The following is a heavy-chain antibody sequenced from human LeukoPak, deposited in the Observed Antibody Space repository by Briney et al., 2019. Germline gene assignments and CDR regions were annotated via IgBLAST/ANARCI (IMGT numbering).Heavy chain of an antibody. D-gene: IGHD2-2*01. V-gene: IGHV3-15*01. CDR1: GFTFSNAW. Sequence: GGSLRLSCAASGFTFSNAWMSWVRQAPGKGLEWVGRIKSKTDGGTTDYAAPVKGRFTISRDDSKNTLYLQMNSLKTEDTAVYYCTTDKGYCSSTSCYYAGDWGQGTLVTVSS. J-gene: IGHJ4*02. CDR2: IKSKTDGGTT. CDR3: TTDKGYCSSTSCYYAGD.